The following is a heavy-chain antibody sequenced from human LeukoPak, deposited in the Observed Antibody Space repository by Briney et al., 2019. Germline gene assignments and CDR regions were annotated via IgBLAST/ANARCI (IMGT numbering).Heavy chain of an antibody. Sequence: ASVKVSCKASGYTFTSYDINWVRQATGQGLERMGWMNPNSGNTGYAQKFQGRVTMTRNTSISTAYMELSSLRSEDTAVYYCARDGEYCSGGSCWDWFDPWGQGTLVTVSS. V-gene: IGHV1-8*01. D-gene: IGHD2-15*01. CDR2: MNPNSGNT. CDR1: GYTFTSYD. J-gene: IGHJ5*02. CDR3: ARDGEYCSGGSCWDWFDP.